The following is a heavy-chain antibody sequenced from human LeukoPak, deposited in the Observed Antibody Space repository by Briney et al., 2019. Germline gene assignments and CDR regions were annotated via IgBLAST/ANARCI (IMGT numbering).Heavy chain of an antibody. CDR3: ARGKITMVRGAMTFDY. CDR1: GGSISSHY. CDR2: IYYNGST. V-gene: IGHV4-59*11. D-gene: IGHD3-10*01. J-gene: IGHJ4*02. Sequence: SETLSLTCTVSGGSISSHYWSWIRQPPGKGLEWIGYIYYNGSTNYNPSLKSRVTISVDTSKNQFSLKLSSVTAADTAVYYCARGKITMVRGAMTFDYWGQGTLVTVSS.